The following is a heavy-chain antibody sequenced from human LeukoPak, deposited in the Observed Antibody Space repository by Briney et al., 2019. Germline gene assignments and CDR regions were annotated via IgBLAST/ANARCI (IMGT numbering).Heavy chain of an antibody. J-gene: IGHJ5*02. CDR2: INPSTGGT. Sequence: ASVKVSCKASGFTFTGYYMHWVRQAPGQGLEWMGRINPSTGGTNSAQKFQGRVTMTRDTSISTAYMELSRLTSDDTAIYYCARGQPYGDYNYFDPWGQGTLVTVSS. V-gene: IGHV1-2*06. CDR3: ARGQPYGDYNYFDP. CDR1: GFTFTGYY. D-gene: IGHD4-17*01.